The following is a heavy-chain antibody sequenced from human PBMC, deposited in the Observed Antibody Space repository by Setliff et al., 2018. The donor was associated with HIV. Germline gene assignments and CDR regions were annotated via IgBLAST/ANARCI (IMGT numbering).Heavy chain of an antibody. Sequence: KTSETLSLTCTVSGGSISSSSYYWGWIRQPPGKGLEWIGSIYYSGSTYYNPSLKSRVTISVDTSKNQFSLKLRSVTAADTAVYYCASSRSLFGEEYFHHWGQGTLVTVSS. D-gene: IGHD3-10*02. J-gene: IGHJ1*01. CDR3: ASSRSLFGEEYFHH. V-gene: IGHV4-39*01. CDR1: GGSISSSSYY. CDR2: IYYSGST.